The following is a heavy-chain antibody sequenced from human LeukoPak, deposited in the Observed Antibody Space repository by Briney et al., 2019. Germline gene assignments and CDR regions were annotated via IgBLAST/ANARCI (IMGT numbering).Heavy chain of an antibody. J-gene: IGHJ4*02. Sequence: ASVKVSCKVSGYTLTELSMHWVRQAPAKGLEWTGGFDPEDGETIYAQKFQGRVTMTEDTSTDTAYMELSSLRSEDTAVYYCATESPGYSSSWYRSDLDYWGQGTLVTVSS. CDR3: ATESPGYSSSWYRSDLDY. CDR1: GYTLTELS. V-gene: IGHV1-24*01. D-gene: IGHD6-13*01. CDR2: FDPEDGET.